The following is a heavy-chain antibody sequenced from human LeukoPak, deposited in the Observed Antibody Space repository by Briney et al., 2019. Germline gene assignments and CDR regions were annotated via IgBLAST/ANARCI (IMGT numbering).Heavy chain of an antibody. CDR2: IYYSGST. CDR3: ASPSQGRWLQPFDF. V-gene: IGHV4-39*07. D-gene: IGHD5-24*01. J-gene: IGHJ4*02. CDR1: GGSISSSTYY. Sequence: SETLSLTCTVSGGSISSSTYYWGWIRQPPGKGLEWIGSIYYSGSTYYNPSLKSRVTISVDTSKNQFSLKLSSVTAADTAVYYCASPSQGRWLQPFDFWGQGTLVTVSS.